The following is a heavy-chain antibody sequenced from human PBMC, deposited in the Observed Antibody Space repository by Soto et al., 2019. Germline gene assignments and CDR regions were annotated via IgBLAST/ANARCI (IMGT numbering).Heavy chain of an antibody. CDR3: VEGWNDF. J-gene: IGHJ4*02. Sequence: EVQVVESGGDLVEPGGSLRLSCETSGFMFSSAWMSWVRQAPGKGLEWVARIKSKKDGGARDYAAPVHGRFSIARDDSKSTVYLQMNSLRAEDTALYYCVEGWNDFWGQGTLVTVSS. V-gene: IGHV3-15*01. CDR1: GFMFSSAW. CDR2: IKSKKDGGAR. D-gene: IGHD1-1*01.